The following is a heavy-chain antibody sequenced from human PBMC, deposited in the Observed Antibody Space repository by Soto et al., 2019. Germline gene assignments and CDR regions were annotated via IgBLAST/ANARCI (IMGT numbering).Heavy chain of an antibody. CDR2: IWYDGSNK. CDR3: AKDQAALLAQDGMDV. CDR1: GFTFSSYG. J-gene: IGHJ6*02. V-gene: IGHV3-30*02. Sequence: PGGSLRLSCAASGFTFSSYGMHWVRQAPGKGLEWVAVIWYDGSNKYYADSVKGRFTISRDNSKNTLYLQMNSLRAEDTAVYYCAKDQAALLAQDGMDVWGQGTTVTVSS. D-gene: IGHD6-6*01.